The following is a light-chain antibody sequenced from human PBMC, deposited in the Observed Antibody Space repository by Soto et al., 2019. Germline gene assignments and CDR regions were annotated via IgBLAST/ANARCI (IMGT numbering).Light chain of an antibody. J-gene: IGKJ1*01. CDR3: LQDYNYPWT. V-gene: IGKV1-6*01. Sequence: AIQMIQSPSSLSASVGDRVTITSRASQGIGSDLGWYQQKPGKAPKVLIYGISSLQSGVPSRFSGSGSGTDFTLTISSLQPEDIATYYCLQDYNYPWTFGQGTKVEIK. CDR1: QGIGSD. CDR2: GIS.